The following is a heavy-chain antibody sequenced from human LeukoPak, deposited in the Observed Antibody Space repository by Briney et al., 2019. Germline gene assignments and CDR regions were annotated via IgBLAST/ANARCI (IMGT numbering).Heavy chain of an antibody. D-gene: IGHD3-10*02. CDR1: GFTFNSYS. CDR2: ISSSIYI. J-gene: IGHJ6*04. Sequence: GGSLRLSCAASGFTFNSYSMNWVRQAPGKGLEWVSYISSSIYIYYADSVKGRFTISRDNAKNSLYLQMNSLRAEDTAVYYCAELGITMIGGVWGKGTTVTISS. CDR3: AELGITMIGGV. V-gene: IGHV3-21*01.